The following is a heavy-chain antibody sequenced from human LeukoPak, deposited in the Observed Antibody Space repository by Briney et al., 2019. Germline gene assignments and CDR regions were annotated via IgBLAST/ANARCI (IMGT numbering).Heavy chain of an antibody. CDR2: ISSSSSYI. Sequence: GGSLRLSCAASGFTFSSYSMNWVRQAPGKGLEWVSSISSSSSYIYYADSVKGRFTISRDNAKNSLYLQMNSLRAEDTAVYYCARDSSSDYMDVWGKGTTVTGSS. V-gene: IGHV3-21*01. CDR3: ARDSSSDYMDV. CDR1: GFTFSSYS. D-gene: IGHD6-6*01. J-gene: IGHJ6*03.